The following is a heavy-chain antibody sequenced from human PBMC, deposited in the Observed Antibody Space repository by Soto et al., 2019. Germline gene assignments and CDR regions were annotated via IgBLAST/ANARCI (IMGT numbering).Heavy chain of an antibody. CDR2: IYYSGST. J-gene: IGHJ6*03. CDR1: GGSISSSSYY. V-gene: IGHV4-39*01. Sequence: SETLSLTCTVSGGSISSSSYYWGWIRQPPGKGLEWIGSIYYSGSTYYNPSLKSRVTISVDTSKNQFSLKLSSVTAADTAVYYCARHVGAMARDYYYYYMDVWGKGTTVTVSS. CDR3: ARHVGAMARDYYYYYMDV. D-gene: IGHD1-26*01.